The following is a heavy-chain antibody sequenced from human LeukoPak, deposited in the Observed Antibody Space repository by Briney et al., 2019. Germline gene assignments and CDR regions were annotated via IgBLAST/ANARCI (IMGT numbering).Heavy chain of an antibody. V-gene: IGHV1-46*01. D-gene: IGHD2-15*01. J-gene: IGHJ4*02. CDR3: ARVRGYCSGGSCRGGFDY. Sequence: ASVKVSCKASGYTFTSYYMHWVRQAPGQGLEWMGIINPSGGSTSYAQKFQGRVTMTRDTSTSTVYMELSSLMSEDTAVYYCARVRGYCSGGSCRGGFDYWGQGTLVTVSS. CDR2: INPSGGST. CDR1: GYTFTSYY.